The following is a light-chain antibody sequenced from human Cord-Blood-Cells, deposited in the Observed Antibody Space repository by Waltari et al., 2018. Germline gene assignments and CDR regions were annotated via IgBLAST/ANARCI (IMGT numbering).Light chain of an antibody. J-gene: IGKJ1*01. CDR2: WAS. Sequence: DILLTKSPNPLAVLLGERAPINSNSSRGVLYSSNNKNYLAWYQQKPGQPPKLLIYWASTRESGVPDRFSGSGSGTDFTLTISSLQAEDVAVYYCQQYYSTPTWTFGQGTKVEIK. CDR3: QQYYSTPTWT. CDR1: RGVLYSSNNKNY. V-gene: IGKV4-1*01.